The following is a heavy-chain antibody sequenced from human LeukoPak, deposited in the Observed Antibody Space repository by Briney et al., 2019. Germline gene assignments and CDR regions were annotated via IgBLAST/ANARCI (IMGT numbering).Heavy chain of an antibody. J-gene: IGHJ5*02. CDR2: ISGSGGST. V-gene: IGHV3-23*01. CDR1: GFTFSSYA. CDR3: AKDPLCGGDCYSPHNWFDP. D-gene: IGHD2-21*02. Sequence: PGGSLRLSCAASGFTFSSYAMSWVRQAPGKGLEWVSAISGSGGSTYYADSVKGRFTISRDNSKNTLYLQMNSLRAEDTAVYYCAKDPLCGGDCYSPHNWFDPWGQGTLVTVSS.